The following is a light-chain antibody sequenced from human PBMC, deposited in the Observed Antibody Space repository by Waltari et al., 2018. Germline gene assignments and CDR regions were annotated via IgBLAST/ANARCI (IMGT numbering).Light chain of an antibody. CDR1: QIATQS. CDR2: DDA. J-gene: IGLJ3*02. Sequence: SYVLTQPPSVSVAPGHTARVTCGGHQIATQSVPWSQQKPGQAPALAVYDDADRPSGIPQRFSGSNSGNTATLTISRVEAGDEADYYCQVWDSNSDQEVFGGGTKLTVL. V-gene: IGLV3-21*02. CDR3: QVWDSNSDQEV.